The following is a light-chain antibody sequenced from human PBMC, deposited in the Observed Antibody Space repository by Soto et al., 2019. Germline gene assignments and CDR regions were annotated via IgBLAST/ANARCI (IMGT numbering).Light chain of an antibody. Sequence: DIQMTQSPSTLSASVGDRVTITCRASQSISSWLAWYQQKPGKAPKLLIYDASSLESGAPSRFSGSGSGTEFTLTISSLQPDDFAVYYCQQYVTSRTTFGQGTKVDIK. CDR1: QSISSW. CDR2: DAS. V-gene: IGKV1-5*01. CDR3: QQYVTSRTT. J-gene: IGKJ1*01.